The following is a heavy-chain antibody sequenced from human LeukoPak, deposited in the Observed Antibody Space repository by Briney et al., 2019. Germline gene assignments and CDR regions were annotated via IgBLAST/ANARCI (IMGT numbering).Heavy chain of an antibody. CDR3: TTSDSSGWYGFVY. CDR1: GFTFSDHY. J-gene: IGHJ4*02. D-gene: IGHD6-19*01. Sequence: GGSLRLSCAASGFTFSDHYMDWVRQAPGKGLEWVGRTKNKANSYTTQYAASVKGRFTISRDGSKNSLYLQMNSLKTEDTAVYYCTTSDSSGWYGFVYWGQGTLVTVSS. CDR2: TKNKANSYTT. V-gene: IGHV3-72*01.